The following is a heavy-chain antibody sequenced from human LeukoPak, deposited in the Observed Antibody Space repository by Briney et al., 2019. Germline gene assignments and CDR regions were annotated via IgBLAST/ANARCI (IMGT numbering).Heavy chain of an antibody. Sequence: GGSLRLSCAASGFTFSSYAMSWVRQAPGKGLEWVSAISGSGGSTYYADSVKGRFTISRDNSKNTLYLQMNSLRAEDTAVYYCAKNGISRIAAAGGTWFDPWGQGTLVTVSS. CDR2: ISGSGGST. V-gene: IGHV3-23*01. D-gene: IGHD6-13*01. CDR1: GFTFSSYA. J-gene: IGHJ5*02. CDR3: AKNGISRIAAAGGTWFDP.